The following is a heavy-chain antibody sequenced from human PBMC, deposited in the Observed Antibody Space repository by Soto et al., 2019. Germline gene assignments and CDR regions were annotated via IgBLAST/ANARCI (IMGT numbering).Heavy chain of an antibody. Sequence: QVQLVESGGGVVQPGKALRLSCAASGFIFKSYGLHWVRQAPGKGLEWLAVIWHDGTNKYYADSLKGRFAISRNNSKNTLSLLMDSLSAEDTAVYYCARDYNYYVNYIDRWGSGTLVTVSS. D-gene: IGHD3-22*01. CDR1: GFIFKSYG. V-gene: IGHV3-33*01. CDR3: ARDYNYYVNYIDR. CDR2: IWHDGTNK. J-gene: IGHJ2*01.